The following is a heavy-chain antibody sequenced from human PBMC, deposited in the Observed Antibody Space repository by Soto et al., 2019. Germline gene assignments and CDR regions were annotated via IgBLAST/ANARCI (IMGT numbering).Heavy chain of an antibody. D-gene: IGHD7-27*01. Sequence: PSETLSLTCAVSGGSISSGGYSWSWIRQPPGKGLEWIGYIYYSGSTNYNPSLKSRVTISVDTSKNQFSLKVGSVTAADTAVYYCARRWGTSFDFWGQGTLVTVSS. CDR3: ARRWGTSFDF. CDR2: IYYSGST. CDR1: GGSISSGGYS. V-gene: IGHV4-61*08. J-gene: IGHJ4*02.